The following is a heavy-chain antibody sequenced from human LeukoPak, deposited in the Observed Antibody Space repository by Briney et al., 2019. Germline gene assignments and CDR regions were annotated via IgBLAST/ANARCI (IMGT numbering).Heavy chain of an antibody. CDR2: ISGSAATI. V-gene: IGHV3-23*01. Sequence: GGSLRLSCAASGFTFSSYAMSWVRQAPGKGLEWVSAISGSAATISYADSVKGRFTISRDNSKNSLYLQMNSLRAEDTAVYYCTRAKGITMLVMVKWGQGTLVTVPS. D-gene: IGHD3-22*01. J-gene: IGHJ4*02. CDR3: TRAKGITMLVMVK. CDR1: GFTFSSYA.